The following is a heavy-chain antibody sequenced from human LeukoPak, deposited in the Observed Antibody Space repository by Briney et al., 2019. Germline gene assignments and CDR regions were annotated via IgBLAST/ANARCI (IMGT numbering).Heavy chain of an antibody. CDR2: IYYSGST. Sequence: SETLSLTCTVSGGSISSYYWSWIRQPPGKGLEWIGYIYYSGSTNYNPSLKSRVTISVDTSKNQFYLKLSSVTAADTAVYYCATGRFLEWPLDYWGQGTLVTVSS. V-gene: IGHV4-59*08. CDR3: ATGRFLEWPLDY. D-gene: IGHD3-3*01. J-gene: IGHJ4*02. CDR1: GGSISSYY.